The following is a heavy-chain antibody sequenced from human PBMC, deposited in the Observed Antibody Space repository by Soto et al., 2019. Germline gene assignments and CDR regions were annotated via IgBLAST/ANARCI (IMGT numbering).Heavy chain of an antibody. J-gene: IGHJ4*02. Sequence: ASVKVSCKASGYTFTNYYIHWVRQAPGQGVEWMWIIFLIGCTTSSAQRFQGRVTMTRDTSTRTVYMELSSLRSEDTAMYYCARETNYDILTGSRPYYFDYWGQGTLVTVSS. CDR2: IFLIGCTT. CDR1: GYTFTNYY. CDR3: ARETNYDILTGSRPYYFDY. D-gene: IGHD3-9*01. V-gene: IGHV1-46*01.